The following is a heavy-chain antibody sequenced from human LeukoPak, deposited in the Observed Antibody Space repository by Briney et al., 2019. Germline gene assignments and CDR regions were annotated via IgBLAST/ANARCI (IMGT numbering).Heavy chain of an antibody. CDR2: IIPIFGTA. Sequence: SVKVSCKASVYTFTSYAFNWVRQAPGQGLEWMGGIIPIFGTANYAQKFQGRVTITADESTSTAYMELSSLRSEDTAVYYCAREGSAGYCSGGSCQGVFQHWGQGTLVTVSS. CDR1: VYTFTSYA. J-gene: IGHJ1*01. D-gene: IGHD2-15*01. CDR3: AREGSAGYCSGGSCQGVFQH. V-gene: IGHV1-69*13.